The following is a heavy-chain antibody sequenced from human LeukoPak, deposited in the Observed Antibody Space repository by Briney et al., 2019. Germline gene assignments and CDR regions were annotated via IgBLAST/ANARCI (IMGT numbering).Heavy chain of an antibody. J-gene: IGHJ4*02. CDR2: ISGSGGST. Sequence: GSLRLSCAASGFTFSSYAMSWVRQAPGKGLEWVSAISGSGGSTYYADSVKGRFTISRDNSKNTLYLQMNSLRAEDTAVYYCAKNLYGDYYFDYWGQGTPVTVSS. CDR1: GFTFSSYA. V-gene: IGHV3-23*01. D-gene: IGHD4-17*01. CDR3: AKNLYGDYYFDY.